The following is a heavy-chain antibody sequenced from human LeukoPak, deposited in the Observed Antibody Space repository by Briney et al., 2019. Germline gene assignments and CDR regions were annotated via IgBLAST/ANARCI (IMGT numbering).Heavy chain of an antibody. CDR1: GFTFSNYD. D-gene: IGHD1-26*01. CDR3: ARGADAAYDY. V-gene: IGHV3-13*04. Sequence: GGSLRLSCAASGFTFSNYDMHWVRQTIGKGLEWVSVIGTAGDTYYPDSVRGRFTISRENAKNSLYLQMNSLRVEDTALYYCARGADAAYDYWGQGTLVTVSS. CDR2: IGTAGDT. J-gene: IGHJ4*02.